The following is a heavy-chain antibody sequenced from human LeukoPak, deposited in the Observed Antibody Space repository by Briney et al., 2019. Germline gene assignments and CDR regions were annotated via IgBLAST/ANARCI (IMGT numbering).Heavy chain of an antibody. CDR3: ARAIIAAAGLLGY. D-gene: IGHD6-13*01. V-gene: IGHV1-8*01. Sequence: ASVKVSCKASGYTFISYDINWVRQATGQGLEWMGWMNPNSGNTGYAQKFQGRVTITRNTSISTAYMELSSLRSEDTAVYYCARAIIAAAGLLGYWGQGTLVTVSS. CDR2: MNPNSGNT. J-gene: IGHJ4*02. CDR1: GYTFISYD.